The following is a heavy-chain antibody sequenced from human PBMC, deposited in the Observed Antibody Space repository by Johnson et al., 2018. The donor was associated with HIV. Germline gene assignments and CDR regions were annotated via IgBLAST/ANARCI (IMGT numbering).Heavy chain of an antibody. Sequence: VQLVESGGGVVRPGGSLRLSCAASGFTFSSYWLSWVRQAPGKGLEWVANIKPHGSAKYYVDSVKGRFPIPRDNAKTSLYLQMNSLRAEDTAVYYCARVKWELLGDDAFDIWGQGTMVTVSS. CDR2: IKPHGSAK. D-gene: IGHD1-26*01. V-gene: IGHV3-7*01. CDR1: GFTFSSYW. J-gene: IGHJ3*02. CDR3: ARVKWELLGDDAFDI.